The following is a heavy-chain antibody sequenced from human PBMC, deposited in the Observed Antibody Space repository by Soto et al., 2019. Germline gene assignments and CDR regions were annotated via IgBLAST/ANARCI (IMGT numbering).Heavy chain of an antibody. D-gene: IGHD6-6*01. V-gene: IGHV4-38-2*01. J-gene: IGHJ2*01. CDR3: AREARTLDWYIDL. Sequence: PSETLSLTCAVSGYSISSDYYLGWVLQSPGKGLVWIGSIYQSGSTYYNPSLKSRVSISLDMSKNQFSLRLTSVTAADTAVYYCAREARTLDWYIDLWGRGTLVTVSS. CDR1: GYSISSDYY. CDR2: IYQSGST.